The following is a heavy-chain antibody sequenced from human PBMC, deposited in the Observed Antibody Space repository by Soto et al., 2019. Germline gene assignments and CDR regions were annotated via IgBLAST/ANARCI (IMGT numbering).Heavy chain of an antibody. D-gene: IGHD3-16*01. CDR3: SRGPTVWDAFDI. CDR2: INHSGST. Sequence: SETLSVTCAVHVGSFSGYYWSWIRQPPGKGLEWIGEINHSGSTNYNPSVKSRVTISVDTSKNQFSLKLSSVSAADTAVYYCSRGPTVWDAFDIWGQGTMVTVSS. V-gene: IGHV4-34*01. J-gene: IGHJ3*02. CDR1: VGSFSGYY.